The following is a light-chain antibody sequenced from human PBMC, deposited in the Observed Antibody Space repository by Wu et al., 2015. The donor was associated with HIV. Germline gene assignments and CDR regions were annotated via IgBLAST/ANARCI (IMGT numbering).Light chain of an antibody. Sequence: EIVLTQSPATLSLSPGERATLSCRASQSISNYLAWYQQKPGQAPRLLIYDASSRATGIPDRFSGSGSGTDFTLTISRLEPEDFAVYYCQQYGGSPPPLTFGGGTRLEIK. CDR3: QQYGGSPPPLT. CDR2: DAS. CDR1: QSISNY. J-gene: IGKJ4*01. V-gene: IGKV3-20*01.